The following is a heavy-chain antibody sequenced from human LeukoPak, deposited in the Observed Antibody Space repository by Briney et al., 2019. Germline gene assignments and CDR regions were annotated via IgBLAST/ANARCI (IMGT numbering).Heavy chain of an antibody. D-gene: IGHD3-9*01. V-gene: IGHV4-59*08. CDR1: GGSISSYY. CDR2: IYYSGST. J-gene: IGHJ5*02. Sequence: SETLSLTCTVSGGSISSYYWSWIRQPPGKGLEWIGYIYYSGSTNYNPSLKSRVTISVDTSKNQFSLKLSSVTAADTAVYYCVRHGPYDILTGYYNWFDPWGQGTLVTVSS. CDR3: VRHGPYDILTGYYNWFDP.